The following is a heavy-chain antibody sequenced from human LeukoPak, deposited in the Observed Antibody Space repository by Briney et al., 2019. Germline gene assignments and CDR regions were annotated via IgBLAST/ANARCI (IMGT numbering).Heavy chain of an antibody. CDR2: ISGSGGST. CDR1: GFTFSSYA. V-gene: IGHV3-23*01. Sequence: GGSLRLSCEASGFTFSSYAMSWVRQAPGKGLEWVSAISGSGGSTYYADSVKGRFTISRDNSKNTLYLQMNSLRAEDTAVYYCAKGDILTGYSLYYFDYWGQGTLVTVSS. CDR3: AKGDILTGYSLYYFDY. J-gene: IGHJ4*02. D-gene: IGHD3-9*01.